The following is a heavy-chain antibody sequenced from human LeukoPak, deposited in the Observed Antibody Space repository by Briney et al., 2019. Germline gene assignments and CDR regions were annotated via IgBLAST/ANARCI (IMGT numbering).Heavy chain of an antibody. Sequence: GGSLRLSCAASGFTFSDHYMDWVRQAPGKGLEWVGRSRDKAHSYTTEYAASVKGRFTISRDNSKNTLYLQMNSLRAEDTAVYYCAKENSGYYFDNWGQGALVTVSS. V-gene: IGHV3-72*01. J-gene: IGHJ4*02. CDR3: AKENSGYYFDN. D-gene: IGHD6-25*01. CDR2: SRDKAHSYTT. CDR1: GFTFSDHY.